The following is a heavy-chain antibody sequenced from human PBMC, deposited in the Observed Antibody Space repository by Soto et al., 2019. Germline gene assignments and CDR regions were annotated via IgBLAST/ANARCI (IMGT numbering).Heavy chain of an antibody. CDR1: GYTFTSYG. CDR3: ASQIPNYDSSGILTPRGACDI. J-gene: IGHJ3*02. V-gene: IGHV1-18*01. Sequence: QVQLVQSGAEVKKPGASVKVSCKASGYTFTSYGISWVRQAPGQGLEWMGWISAYNGNTNYAQKLQGRVTMTTDTSTSTAYMELRSLRPDDTAVYYCASQIPNYDSSGILTPRGACDIWGQGTMVTVSS. D-gene: IGHD3-22*01. CDR2: ISAYNGNT.